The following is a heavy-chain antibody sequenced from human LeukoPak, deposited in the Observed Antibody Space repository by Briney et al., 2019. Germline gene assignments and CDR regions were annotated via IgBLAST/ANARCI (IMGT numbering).Heavy chain of an antibody. CDR1: RFTFSSYE. J-gene: IGHJ3*02. V-gene: IGHV3-48*03. D-gene: IGHD6-13*01. Sequence: SGGSLRLSCAASRFTFSSYEMDWVRQTPGKGLEWVSYISSSGSTISYADSVKGRFTISRDNAKNSLCLQMNSLRADDTAVYYCAREAAADVFDIWGQGTMVTVSS. CDR3: AREAAADVFDI. CDR2: ISSSGSTI.